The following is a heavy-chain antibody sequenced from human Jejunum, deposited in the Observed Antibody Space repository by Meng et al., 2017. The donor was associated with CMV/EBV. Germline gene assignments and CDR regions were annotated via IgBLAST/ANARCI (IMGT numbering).Heavy chain of an antibody. CDR2: MSFDGINK. J-gene: IGHJ6*02. Sequence: GFSFRTYAMPWVRQAPGKGLEWLAIMSFDGINKYYADSVKGRFTISRDNSKNTLYLQMNSLRVEDTAVYYCARDIYEVVVAGLDVWGQGTTVTVSS. V-gene: IGHV3-30*04. CDR1: GFSFRTYA. D-gene: IGHD2-15*01. CDR3: ARDIYEVVVAGLDV.